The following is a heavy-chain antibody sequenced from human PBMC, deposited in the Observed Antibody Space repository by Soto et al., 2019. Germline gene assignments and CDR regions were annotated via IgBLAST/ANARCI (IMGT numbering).Heavy chain of an antibody. J-gene: IGHJ5*02. CDR3: ARGRQQLGLENDGYVITSWNWFDP. CDR2: IYHSGST. Sequence: SDTLSLTCAGSGGSVSSGGYSWSWIRQPPGKGLEWLGYIYHSGSTYYNPSLKSRVTISVDRSKNQFSLKLSSVTAADTAVYYCARGRQQLGLENDGYVITSWNWFDPWGQGTLVTVSS. V-gene: IGHV4-30-2*01. D-gene: IGHD6-13*01. CDR1: GGSVSSGGYS.